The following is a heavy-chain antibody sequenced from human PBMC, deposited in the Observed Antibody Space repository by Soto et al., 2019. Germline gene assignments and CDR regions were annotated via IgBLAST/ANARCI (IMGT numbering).Heavy chain of an antibody. Sequence: SETLSLTCTVSGVSIISGGYYWILIRHHPGKGLEWIGYIYYSGSTYYNPSLKSRVTISVDTSKNQFSLKLSSVTAADTAVYYCARAQVAFVEHPEYYFYYWGQGTLVPVSS. D-gene: IGHD2-15*01. J-gene: IGHJ4*02. CDR1: GVSIISGGYY. V-gene: IGHV4-31*03. CDR2: IYYSGST. CDR3: ARAQVAFVEHPEYYFYY.